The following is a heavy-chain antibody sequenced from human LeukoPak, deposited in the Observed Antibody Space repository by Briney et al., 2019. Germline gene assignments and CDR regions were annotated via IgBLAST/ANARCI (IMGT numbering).Heavy chain of an antibody. Sequence: PSVKVSCKASGGTFSSYAISWVRQAPGQGLEWMGGIIPIFGTANYAQKFQGRVTITADESTSTAYMELSSLRSEDTAVYYCARAVPTNDFWSGYSFDYWGQGTLVTVSS. J-gene: IGHJ4*02. V-gene: IGHV1-69*13. CDR3: ARAVPTNDFWSGYSFDY. CDR1: GGTFSSYA. CDR2: IIPIFGTA. D-gene: IGHD3-3*01.